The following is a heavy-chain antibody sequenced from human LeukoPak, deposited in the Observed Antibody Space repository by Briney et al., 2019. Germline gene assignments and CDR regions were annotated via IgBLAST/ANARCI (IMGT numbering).Heavy chain of an antibody. J-gene: IGHJ3*02. CDR2: ISSSSSNI. Sequence: PGGSLRLSCAASVFTFSSDIMNCVREAPGRGLGWGSSISSSSSNIYYADSVKGRFTISRDNAKNSLYLQMNSLRAEDTAVYYCARDQVLRFLEWLSIDAFDIWGQGTMVTVSS. CDR1: VFTFSSDI. CDR3: ARDQVLRFLEWLSIDAFDI. D-gene: IGHD3-3*01. V-gene: IGHV3-21*01.